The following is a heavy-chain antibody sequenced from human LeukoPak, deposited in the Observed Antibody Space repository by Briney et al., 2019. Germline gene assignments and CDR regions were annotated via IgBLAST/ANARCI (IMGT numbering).Heavy chain of an antibody. CDR2: ASEDGGTT. CDR1: GFSFTSYA. J-gene: IGHJ4*02. Sequence: PGGSLRLSCAASGFSFTSYAMTWVRQAPGKGLEWVSAASEDGGTTYYADSVKGRFAISRGNTKNTLYLQMNSLRAEDTAVYYCARFWGSYPPDYWGQGTLVTVSS. CDR3: ARFWGSYPPDY. V-gene: IGHV3-23*01. D-gene: IGHD3-16*01.